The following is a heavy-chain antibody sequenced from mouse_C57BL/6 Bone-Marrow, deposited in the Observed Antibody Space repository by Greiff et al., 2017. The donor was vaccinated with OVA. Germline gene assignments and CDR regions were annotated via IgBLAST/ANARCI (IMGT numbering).Heavy chain of an antibody. V-gene: IGHV7-1*01. J-gene: IGHJ1*03. Sequence: EVKVVESGGGLVQPGRSLRLSCATSGFTFSDFYMEWVRQAPGKGLEWIAASRNKANDYTTEYSASVKGRFIVSRDTAQSILYLQMNALSAEDTAIYYGARDDYYWYFDVWGTGTTVTVSS. CDR3: ARDDYYWYFDV. CDR2: SRNKANDYTT. CDR1: GFTFSDFY.